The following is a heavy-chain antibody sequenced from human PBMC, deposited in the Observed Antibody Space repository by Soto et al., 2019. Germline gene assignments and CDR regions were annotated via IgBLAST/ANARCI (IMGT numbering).Heavy chain of an antibody. CDR2: IGGGGGTT. V-gene: IGHV3-23*01. CDR3: AKATIGGAESLRGLDV. CDR1: EFTFSNYA. Sequence: PGGSLRLSCAASEFTFSNYAMSWVRQAPGKGLEWVSAIGGGGGTTYYADSVKAQFTVSRDNSKNTLYLQMSSLRADDTAVYYCAKATIGGAESLRGLDVWGQGTTVTVSS. J-gene: IGHJ6*02. D-gene: IGHD6-13*01.